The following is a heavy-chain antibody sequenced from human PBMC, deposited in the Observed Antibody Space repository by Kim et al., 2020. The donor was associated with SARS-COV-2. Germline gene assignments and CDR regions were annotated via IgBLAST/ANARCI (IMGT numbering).Heavy chain of an antibody. Sequence: SETLSLTCTVSGGSISSYYWSWIRQPPGKGLEWIGYIYYSGSTNYNPSLKSRVTISVDTSKNQFSLKLSSVTAADTAVYYCARRADAAGSFWFDPWGQGTLVTVSS. CDR1: GGSISSYY. CDR2: IYYSGST. D-gene: IGHD6-13*01. J-gene: IGHJ5*02. V-gene: IGHV4-59*01. CDR3: ARRADAAGSFWFDP.